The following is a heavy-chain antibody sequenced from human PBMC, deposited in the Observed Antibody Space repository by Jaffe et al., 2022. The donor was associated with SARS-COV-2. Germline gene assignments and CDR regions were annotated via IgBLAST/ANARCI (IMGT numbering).Heavy chain of an antibody. CDR2: IVVGSGNT. D-gene: IGHD6-13*01. CDR1: GFTFTSSA. J-gene: IGHJ4*02. V-gene: IGHV1-58*01. Sequence: QMQLVQSGPEVKKPGTSVKVSCKASGFTFTSSAVQWVRQARGQRLEWIGWIVVGSGNTNYAQKFQERVTITRDMSTSTAYMELSSLRSEDTAVYYCAAGSFSSSWYYFDYWGQGTLVTVSS. CDR3: AAGSFSSSWYYFDY.